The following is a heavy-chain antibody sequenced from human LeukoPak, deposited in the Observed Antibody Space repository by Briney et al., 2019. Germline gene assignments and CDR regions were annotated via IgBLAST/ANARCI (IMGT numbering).Heavy chain of an antibody. CDR2: ISGSGGST. Sequence: GGSLRLSCAASGFTFSSYAMSWVRQAPGKGLEWVSAISGSGGSTYYADSVKGRFTISRDNSKNTLYLQMNSLRAEDTAVYYCARALAAAAGRRAAMMGDWGQGTLVTVSS. CDR1: GFTFSSYA. CDR3: ARALAAAAGRRAAMMGD. D-gene: IGHD6-13*01. J-gene: IGHJ4*02. V-gene: IGHV3-23*01.